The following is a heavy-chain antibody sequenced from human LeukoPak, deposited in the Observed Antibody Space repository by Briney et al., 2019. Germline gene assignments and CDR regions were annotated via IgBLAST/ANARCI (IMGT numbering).Heavy chain of an antibody. CDR2: LSFDGDEK. CDR3: ATHYGSGSYQDY. V-gene: IGHV3-30-3*01. J-gene: IGHJ4*02. CDR1: GFTFNTYS. D-gene: IGHD3-10*01. Sequence: GRSLGLSCAASGFTFNTYSMHWVRQAPGKGLEWVAVLSFDGDEKHYADSVKGRFTISRDNSKNTLYLQMNSLRAEDTAVYYCATHYGSGSYQDYWGQGTLVTVSS.